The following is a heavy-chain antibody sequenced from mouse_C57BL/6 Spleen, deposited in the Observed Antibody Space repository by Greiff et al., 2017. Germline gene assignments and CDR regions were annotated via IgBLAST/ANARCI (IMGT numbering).Heavy chain of an antibody. Sequence: QVQLQQPGAELVKPGASVKLSCKASGYTFTSYWMHWVKQRPGQGLEWIGMIHPNSGRTNYNEKFKSKATLPVDKSSSTAYMQLSSLTSEDSAVYYCATLYDYDDAMDYWGQGTSVTVSS. CDR1: GYTFTSYW. CDR3: ATLYDYDDAMDY. D-gene: IGHD2-4*01. CDR2: IHPNSGRT. V-gene: IGHV1-64*01. J-gene: IGHJ4*01.